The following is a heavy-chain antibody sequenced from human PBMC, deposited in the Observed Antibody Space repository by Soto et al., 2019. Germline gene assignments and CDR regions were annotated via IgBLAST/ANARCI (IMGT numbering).Heavy chain of an antibody. CDR1: GGSISSSNW. CDR3: ARGDTGMVTGLDY. Sequence: QVQLQESGPGLVKPSGTLSLTCAVSGGSISSSNWWWWVRQPPGEGVVWIGEIYHRGGTNYNPSLKSRVTISVDQAKTQLSLNLSSVTAADTAVYYCARGDTGMVTGLDYWGQGPLVTVSS. J-gene: IGHJ4*02. D-gene: IGHD5-18*01. V-gene: IGHV4-4*02. CDR2: IYHRGGT.